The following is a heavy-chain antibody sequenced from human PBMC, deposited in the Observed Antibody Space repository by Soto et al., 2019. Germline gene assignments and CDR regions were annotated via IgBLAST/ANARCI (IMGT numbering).Heavy chain of an antibody. Sequence: QVHLQESGPGLVKPSETLSLTCTVYGLSITNNYWSWIRQPPGKGLEWIGYIYYTGNTNYDPSLKSRVTMSVDTSKNQFSLNLASLTAADTAIYYCARANWYSEYWGQGTLVIVSS. CDR3: ARANWYSEY. V-gene: IGHV4-59*13. CDR2: IYYTGNT. CDR1: GLSITNNY. J-gene: IGHJ4*02. D-gene: IGHD1-1*01.